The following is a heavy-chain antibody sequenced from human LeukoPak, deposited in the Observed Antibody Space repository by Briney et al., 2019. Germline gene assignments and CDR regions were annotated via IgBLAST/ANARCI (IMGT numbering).Heavy chain of an antibody. CDR2: ISSNSSYI. Sequence: GGSLRLSCAASTFTFTSDWMHWVRQAPGKGLVWVSRISSNSSYIYYADSVKGRFTISRDNAKNSLYLQMNSLRAEDTAVYYCARDHGDYVWGSYRYGPPFDYWGQGTLVTVSS. J-gene: IGHJ4*02. CDR1: TFTFTSDW. D-gene: IGHD3-16*02. CDR3: ARDHGDYVWGSYRYGPPFDY. V-gene: IGHV3-21*01.